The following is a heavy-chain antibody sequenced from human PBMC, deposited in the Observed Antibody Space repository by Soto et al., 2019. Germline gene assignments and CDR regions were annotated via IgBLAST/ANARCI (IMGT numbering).Heavy chain of an antibody. CDR2: IYYSETT. CDR3: ARQRGYYDILTVYYTQHNFHY. CDR1: GGSISSSRYY. D-gene: IGHD3-9*01. Sequence: LALSCSASGGSISSSRYYRGWIRQPPGKGRVWRGSIYYSETTYYNPSLKSRVTISVDTSENQFSLKLSSVTAADTAVYYCARQRGYYDILTVYYTQHNFHYWRPGTLVPLS. J-gene: IGHJ4*02. V-gene: IGHV4-39*01.